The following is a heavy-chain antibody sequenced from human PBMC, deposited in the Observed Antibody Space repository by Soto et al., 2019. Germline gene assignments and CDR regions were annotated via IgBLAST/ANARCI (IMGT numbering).Heavy chain of an antibody. J-gene: IGHJ5*02. V-gene: IGHV1-24*01. CDR1: GYTLTELS. Sequence: GASVKVSCKVSGYTLTELSMHWVRQAPGKGLEWMGGFDPEGGETIYAQKFQGRVTMTEDTSTDTAYMELSSLRSEDTAVYYCATALRHFAWLPFDPWGQGILLTVSS. CDR2: FDPEGGET. CDR3: ATALRHFAWLPFDP. D-gene: IGHD3-9*01.